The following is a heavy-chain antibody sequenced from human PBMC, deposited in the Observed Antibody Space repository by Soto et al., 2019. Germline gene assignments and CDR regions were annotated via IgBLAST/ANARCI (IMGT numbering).Heavy chain of an antibody. J-gene: IGHJ6*02. V-gene: IGHV3-21*01. D-gene: IGHD2-2*02. CDR1: GFTFSTYS. CDR3: AREYTAWPLAYGLDV. CDR2: ISSRSDI. Sequence: PGGSLRLSCVGSGFTFSTYSINWVRQSPGKGLEWVSSISSRSDIYYADSVKGRFTISRDNAKNSVSLQMNSLRAEDTAVYYCAREYTAWPLAYGLDVWGQGTTVTVSS.